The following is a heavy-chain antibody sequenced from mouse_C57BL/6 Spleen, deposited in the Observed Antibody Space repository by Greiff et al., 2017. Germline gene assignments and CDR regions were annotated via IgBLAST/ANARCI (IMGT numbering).Heavy chain of an antibody. J-gene: IGHJ4*01. CDR1: GYTFTSYW. CDR2: IDPSDSYT. V-gene: IGHV1-69*01. CDR3: ARSREYYAMYY. Sequence: QVQLQQPGAELVMPGASVKLSCKASGYTFTSYWMHWVKQRPGQGLEWIGEIDPSDSYTNYNQKFKGKSTLTVDKSSSTAYMQLSSLTSEDSAVYYCARSREYYAMYYWGQGTSVTVSS.